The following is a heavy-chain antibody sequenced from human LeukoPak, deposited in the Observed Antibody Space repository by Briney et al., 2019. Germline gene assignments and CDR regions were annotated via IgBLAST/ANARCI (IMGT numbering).Heavy chain of an antibody. Sequence: SETLSLTCAVYGGSFSGYYWSWIRQPPGKGLEWIGEINHSGSTNYNPSLKSRVTISVDTSKNQFSLKLSSVTAADTAVYYCAVYSSGWYFDYWGQGTLVTVSS. V-gene: IGHV4-34*01. CDR3: AVYSSGWYFDY. D-gene: IGHD6-19*01. CDR1: GGSFSGYY. CDR2: INHSGST. J-gene: IGHJ4*02.